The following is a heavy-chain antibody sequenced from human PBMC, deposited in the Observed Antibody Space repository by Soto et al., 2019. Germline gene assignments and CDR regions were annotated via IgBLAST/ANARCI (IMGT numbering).Heavy chain of an antibody. D-gene: IGHD6-19*01. CDR2: MNPNSGNT. Sequence: QVQLVQSGAEVKKPGASVKVSCKASGYTFTSYDINWVRKATGQGLEWMGWMNPNSGNTGYAQKFQGRVTMTRNTSIRTAYMALRSLRSEHTAVYYCAREYSSGWSKDWGQGTLVTVSS. J-gene: IGHJ4*02. CDR1: GYTFTSYD. V-gene: IGHV1-8*01. CDR3: AREYSSGWSKD.